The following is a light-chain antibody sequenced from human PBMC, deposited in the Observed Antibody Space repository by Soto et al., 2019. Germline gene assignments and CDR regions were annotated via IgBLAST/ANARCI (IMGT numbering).Light chain of an antibody. CDR3: QRSYSTIT. CDR1: QSISSY. Sequence: DIEVPQAPSSLSASVGDRVTITCQASQSISSYLNWYQQKPGKAPKLLIYAASSLQSGVPSRFSGSGSGTDFTLTISSLQPEDFATYYCQRSYSTITFGQGTRLEI. J-gene: IGKJ5*01. CDR2: AAS. V-gene: IGKV1-39*01.